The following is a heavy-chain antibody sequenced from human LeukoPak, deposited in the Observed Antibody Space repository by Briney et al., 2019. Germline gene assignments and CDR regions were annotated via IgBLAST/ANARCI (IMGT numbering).Heavy chain of an antibody. Sequence: PGGSLRLSCAASGFTFSSYAMSWVRQAPGKGLEWVSAISGSGGSTYYADSVKGRFTISRDNSKNTLYLQMNSLRAEDTAVYYCAKDEFSMTTVTIDYWGQGTLVTVSS. D-gene: IGHD4-17*01. CDR1: GFTFSSYA. CDR3: AKDEFSMTTVTIDY. V-gene: IGHV3-23*01. CDR2: ISGSGGST. J-gene: IGHJ4*02.